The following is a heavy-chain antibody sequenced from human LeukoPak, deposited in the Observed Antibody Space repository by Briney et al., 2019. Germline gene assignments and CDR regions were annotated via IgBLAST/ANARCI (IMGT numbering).Heavy chain of an antibody. CDR1: GFTFSSYS. J-gene: IGHJ4*02. CDR2: IRSKANNYAT. Sequence: GGSLRLSCAASGFTFSSYSMNWVRQAPGKGLEWVGRIRSKANNYATAYAESLKGRFIISRDDSKNTAYLQMNSLKTEDTAVYYCTSPGVINDFWGQGTLVTVSS. CDR3: TSPGVINDF. V-gene: IGHV3-73*01. D-gene: IGHD3-10*01.